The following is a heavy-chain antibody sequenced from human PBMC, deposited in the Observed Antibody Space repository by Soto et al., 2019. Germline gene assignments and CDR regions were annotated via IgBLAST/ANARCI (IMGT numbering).Heavy chain of an antibody. CDR2: IVVGSGHI. D-gene: IGHD5-18*01. J-gene: IGHJ4*02. CDR3: ERDQAMTQFDY. Sequence: GASVKVSCKASGFTFINSAIQWVRQARGQRLEWMGWIVVGSGHINYAQKFQERLSITRDTSASTAYMELRSLRSDDTAVYYCERDQAMTQFDYWGQGTLVTVSS. V-gene: IGHV1-58*02. CDR1: GFTFINSA.